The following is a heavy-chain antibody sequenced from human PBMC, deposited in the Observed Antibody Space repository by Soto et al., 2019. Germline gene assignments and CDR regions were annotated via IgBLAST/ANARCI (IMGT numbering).Heavy chain of an antibody. CDR1: GFTFSSYG. D-gene: IGHD3-22*01. CDR2: IWYDGSNK. V-gene: IGHV3-33*01. Sequence: GGSLRLSCAASGFTFSSYGMHWVRQAPGKGLEWVAVIWYDGSNKYYADSVKGRFTISRDNSKNTLYLQMNSLRAEDTAVYYCARDYYYDSSGYSFCYWGQGTLVTVSS. J-gene: IGHJ4*02. CDR3: ARDYYYDSSGYSFCY.